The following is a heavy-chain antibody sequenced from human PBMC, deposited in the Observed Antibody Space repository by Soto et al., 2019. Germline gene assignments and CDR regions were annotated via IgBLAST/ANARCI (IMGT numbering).Heavy chain of an antibody. V-gene: IGHV2-5*02. Sequence: QITLKESGPTLVKPTQTLTLTCSFSGFSLSTTGVGVGWIRQPPGKALEWPGFAYWDDDNRYSPSLKSRLTITKDTSGNQVVLTMTNMDPVDTATYFCAHRRGGYNWDDAHFDYWGQGTLVTVSS. CDR2: AYWDDDN. CDR1: GFSLSTTGVG. CDR3: AHRRGGYNWDDAHFDY. D-gene: IGHD1-20*01. J-gene: IGHJ4*02.